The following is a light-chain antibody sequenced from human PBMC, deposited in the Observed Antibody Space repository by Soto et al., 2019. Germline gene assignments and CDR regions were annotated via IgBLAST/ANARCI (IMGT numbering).Light chain of an antibody. J-gene: IGKJ1*01. V-gene: IGKV4-1*01. CDR3: QQHYTNPQT. CDR2: WAS. CDR1: QILLHSSNNKNY. Sequence: DIVMTQSPDSLAVSLCERATINCKSRQILLHSSNNKNYLVWYQQKPGQPPKLLIYWASTRMSGVPERYSGSRSGTDFTLAISSLQAEDVAVYYCQQHYTNPQTFGQGTKVDIK.